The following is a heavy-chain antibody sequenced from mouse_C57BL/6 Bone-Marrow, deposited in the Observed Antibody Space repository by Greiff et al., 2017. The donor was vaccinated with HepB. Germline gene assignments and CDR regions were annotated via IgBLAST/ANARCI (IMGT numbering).Heavy chain of an antibody. Sequence: EVKLMESGGGLVQPGGSLKLSCAASGFTFSDYYMYWVRQTPEKRLEWVAYISNGGGSTYYPDTVKGRFTISRDNAKNTLYLQMSRLKSEDTAMYYCARGGTTVVATPGFAYWGQGTLVTVSA. J-gene: IGHJ3*01. CDR3: ARGGTTVVATPGFAY. V-gene: IGHV5-12*01. D-gene: IGHD1-1*01. CDR1: GFTFSDYY. CDR2: ISNGGGST.